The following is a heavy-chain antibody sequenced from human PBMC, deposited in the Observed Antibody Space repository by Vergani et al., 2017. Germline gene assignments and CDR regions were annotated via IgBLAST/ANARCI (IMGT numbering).Heavy chain of an antibody. D-gene: IGHD3-9*01. CDR2: INPNSGGT. CDR1: GYTFTGYY. V-gene: IGHV1-2*02. Sequence: QVQLVQSGAEVKKPGASVKVSCKASGYTFTGYYMHWVRQAPGQGLEWMGWINPNSGGTNYAQKFQGRVTMTRDTSISTAYMELSRLRSDDTAVYYCARDRLAQPYYYGMDVWGQGTTVTVSS. CDR3: ARDRLAQPYYYGMDV. J-gene: IGHJ6*02.